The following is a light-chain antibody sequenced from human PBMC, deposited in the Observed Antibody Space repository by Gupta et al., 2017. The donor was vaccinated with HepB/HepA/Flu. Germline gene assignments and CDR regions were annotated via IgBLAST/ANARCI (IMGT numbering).Light chain of an antibody. CDR1: QASRLY. CDR3: QQASINPLT. V-gene: IGKV1-9*01. CDR2: VIS. Sequence: GDRVIIPCRASQASRLYLAWYQQKSGNAPKLLIAVISNLQGGAPSRFSGSASGTDFTLTITNLQPEDISTYYCQQASINPLTFGGGTKVEI. J-gene: IGKJ4*01.